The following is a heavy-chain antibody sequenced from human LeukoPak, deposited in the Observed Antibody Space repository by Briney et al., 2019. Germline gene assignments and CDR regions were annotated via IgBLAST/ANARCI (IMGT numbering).Heavy chain of an antibody. CDR3: ARGEYSRSWYYYYYYMDV. V-gene: IGHV3-30*15. J-gene: IGHJ6*03. Sequence: PAGGSLRLSCAASGFTFSSYAMHWVRQAPGKGLEWVAVISYDGSNKYYADSVKGRFTISRDNSKNTLYLQMSSLKAEDTAVYYCARGEYSRSWYYYYYYMDVWGKGTTVTVSS. CDR2: ISYDGSNK. CDR1: GFTFSSYA. D-gene: IGHD6-13*01.